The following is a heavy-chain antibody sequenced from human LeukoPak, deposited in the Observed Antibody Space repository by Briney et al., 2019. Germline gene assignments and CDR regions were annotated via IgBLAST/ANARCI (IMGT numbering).Heavy chain of an antibody. D-gene: IGHD1/OR15-1a*01. Sequence: SETLSLTCTVSGYSISSGYYWGWLRQPPGKGLEWIGNIYHSGSTYYNPSLKSRVTISVDTSKNQFSLKVSSVTAADTAVYYCARYLEQGPSLRGADAFDVWGQGTLVTVSS. CDR2: IYHSGST. J-gene: IGHJ3*01. CDR3: ARYLEQGPSLRGADAFDV. CDR1: GYSISSGYY. V-gene: IGHV4-38-2*02.